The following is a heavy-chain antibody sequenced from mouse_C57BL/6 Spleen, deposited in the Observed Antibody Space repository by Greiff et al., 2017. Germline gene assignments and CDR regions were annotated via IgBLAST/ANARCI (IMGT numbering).Heavy chain of an antibody. J-gene: IGHJ4*01. CDR1: GFTFSDYG. V-gene: IGHV5-17*01. Sequence: EVKVVESGGGLVKPGGSLKLSCAASGFTFSDYGMHWVRQAPEKGLEWVAYISSGSSTIYYADTVKGRFTISRDNAKNTLFLQMTSLRSEDTAMYYCANYYGSSYGYYYAMDYWGQGTSVTVSS. CDR2: ISSGSSTI. CDR3: ANYYGSSYGYYYAMDY. D-gene: IGHD1-1*01.